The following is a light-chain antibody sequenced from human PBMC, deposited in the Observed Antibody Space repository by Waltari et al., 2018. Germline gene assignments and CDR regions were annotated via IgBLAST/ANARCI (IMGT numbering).Light chain of an antibody. V-gene: IGLV2-8*01. CDR3: SSYAGSNKLI. J-gene: IGLJ2*01. CDR1: SSDIGAYKY. CDR2: EVD. Sequence: QSALTQPPSASGSPGQTVIISCTGTSSDIGAYKYVSWYQQIPGRAPALIIYEVDRRPPGVPDRCSGSKSGNTAALTVFGLQTEDEGDYYCSSYAGSNKLIFGGVTKLTVL.